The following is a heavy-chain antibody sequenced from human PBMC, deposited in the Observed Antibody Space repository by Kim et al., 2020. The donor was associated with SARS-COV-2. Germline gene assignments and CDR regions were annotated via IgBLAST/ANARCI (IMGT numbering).Heavy chain of an antibody. CDR3: AKARGLLWFGELSGWFDP. CDR1: GFTFDDYA. CDR2: ISWNSGSI. J-gene: IGHJ5*02. D-gene: IGHD3-10*01. V-gene: IGHV3-9*01. Sequence: GGSLRLSCAASGFTFDDYAMHWVRQAPGKGLEWVSGISWNSGSIGYADSVKGRFTISRDNAKNSLYLQMNSLRAEDTALYYCAKARGLLWFGELSGWFDP.